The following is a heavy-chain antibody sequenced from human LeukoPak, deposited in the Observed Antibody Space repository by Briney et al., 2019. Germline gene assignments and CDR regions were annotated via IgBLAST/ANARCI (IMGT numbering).Heavy chain of an antibody. CDR2: IKQDGSEK. D-gene: IGHD4-11*01. J-gene: IGHJ4*02. V-gene: IGHV3-7*01. CDR1: GFTFGSYW. CDR3: AREGGYYSKGTIDY. Sequence: PGGSLRLSCAASGFTFGSYWMSWVRQAPGKGLEWVANIKQDGSEKYYVDSVKGRFTISRDNAKNSLYLQMNSLRAEDTAVYYCAREGGYYSKGTIDYWGQGTLVTVSS.